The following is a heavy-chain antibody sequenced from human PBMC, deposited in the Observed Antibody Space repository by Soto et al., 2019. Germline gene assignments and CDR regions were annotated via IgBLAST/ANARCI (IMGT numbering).Heavy chain of an antibody. V-gene: IGHV1-69*12. CDR1: GGTFNSFT. Sequence: QVQLVQSGAEVKKPGSSVKVSCKTSGGTFNSFTINWVRQAPGQGLEWMGGIVPIFRTPYYAQRFQGRVTITADESTNTAYMELSSLRSEDTAVYYCASPPWDRGGFHAFNIWDQGTLVTVSS. CDR3: ASPPWDRGGFHAFNI. J-gene: IGHJ3*02. D-gene: IGHD3-22*01. CDR2: IVPIFRTP.